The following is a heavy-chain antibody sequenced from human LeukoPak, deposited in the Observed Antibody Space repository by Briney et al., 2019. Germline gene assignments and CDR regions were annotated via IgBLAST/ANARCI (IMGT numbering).Heavy chain of an antibody. CDR1: GGSINNADYY. J-gene: IGHJ4*02. D-gene: IGHD3-3*01. CDR2: VYYSGNT. CDR3: ARIKFWNGYYDY. V-gene: IGHV4-31*03. Sequence: PSETLSLTCSVSGGSINNADYYWNWIRQRPGKGLEWIGYVYYSGNTYYNPSLKSRATISIDTSKSHFSLTLTSVTAAVTAVYYCARIKFWNGYYDYWGQGTLVTVSS.